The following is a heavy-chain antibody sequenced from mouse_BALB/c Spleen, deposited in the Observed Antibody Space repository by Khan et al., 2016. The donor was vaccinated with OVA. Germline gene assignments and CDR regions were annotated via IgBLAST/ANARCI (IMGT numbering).Heavy chain of an antibody. Sequence: QVQLKESGAELARPGASVKMSCKASGYTFTSYTIHWIKKRPGQGLEWIGYINPSNGYTNYNQKFKDKATLTTDKSSTTAYLQLSSLTSDDSAVYNCVRDGAYHRNDDCIAYWGQGTLVTVSA. CDR2: INPSNGYT. CDR1: GYTFTSYT. D-gene: IGHD2-14*01. V-gene: IGHV1-4*01. J-gene: IGHJ3*01. CDR3: VRDGAYHRNDDCIAY.